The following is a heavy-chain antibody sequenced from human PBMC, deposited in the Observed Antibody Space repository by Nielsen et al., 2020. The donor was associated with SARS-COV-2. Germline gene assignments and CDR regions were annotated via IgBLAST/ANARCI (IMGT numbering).Heavy chain of an antibody. CDR3: AGDFWSGYYTSNYYYGMDV. V-gene: IGHV4-59*01. CDR1: GGSISSYY. D-gene: IGHD3-3*01. J-gene: IGHJ6*02. CDR2: IYYSGST. Sequence: ESLKISCTVSGGSISSYYWSWIRQPPGKGLEWIGYIYYSGSTNYNPSLKSRVTISVDTSKNQFSLKLSSVTAADTAVYYCAGDFWSGYYTSNYYYGMDVWGQGTTVTVSS.